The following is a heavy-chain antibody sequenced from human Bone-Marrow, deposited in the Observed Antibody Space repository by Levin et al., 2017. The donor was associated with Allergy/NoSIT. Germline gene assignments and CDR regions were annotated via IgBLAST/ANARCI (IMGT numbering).Heavy chain of an antibody. J-gene: IGHJ5*02. CDR1: GGSFSGYY. CDR3: ARGQPIYNWFDP. V-gene: IGHV4-34*01. Sequence: SQTLSLTCAVYGGSFSGYYWSWICQPPGKGLEWIGEINHSGSTNYNPSLKSRVTISVDTSKNQFSLKLSSVTAADTAVYYCARGQPIYNWFDPWGQGTLVTVSS. D-gene: IGHD3-9*01. CDR2: INHSGST.